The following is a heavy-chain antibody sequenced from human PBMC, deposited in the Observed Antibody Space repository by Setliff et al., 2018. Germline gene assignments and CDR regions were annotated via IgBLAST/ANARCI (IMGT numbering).Heavy chain of an antibody. CDR3: TKDSNGEFADY. J-gene: IGHJ4*02. Sequence: GGSLRLSCAASRFTFSSYSMSWVRQAPGKGLEWVSYISGGGSIMYYADSVRGRFTISRDNSKNILYLQMNSLRADDTAEYYCTKDSNGEFADYWGQGTQVTVSS. CDR2: ISGGGSIM. D-gene: IGHD1-1*01. CDR1: RFTFSSYS. V-gene: IGHV3-48*01.